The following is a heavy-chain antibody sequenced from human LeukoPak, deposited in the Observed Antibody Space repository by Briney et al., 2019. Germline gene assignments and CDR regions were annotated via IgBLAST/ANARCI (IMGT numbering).Heavy chain of an antibody. D-gene: IGHD3-9*01. CDR2: ISGSGGST. Sequence: GGSLRLSCAASGFTFSSYAMSWVRQAPGKGLEWVSAISGSGGSTYYADSVKGRFTISRDNSKNALYLQMNSLRAEDTAVYYCAKDQKLRYFDRPFDYWGQGTLVTVSS. CDR1: GFTFSSYA. V-gene: IGHV3-23*01. CDR3: AKDQKLRYFDRPFDY. J-gene: IGHJ4*02.